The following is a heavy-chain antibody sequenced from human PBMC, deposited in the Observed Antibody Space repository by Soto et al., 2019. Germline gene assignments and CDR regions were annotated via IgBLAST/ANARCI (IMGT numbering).Heavy chain of an antibody. D-gene: IGHD3-22*01. CDR3: ARDGGYERSGYGMDV. Sequence: GGSLRLSCAASGFTFSSYAMHWVRQAPGKGLEWVAVISYDGSNKYYADSVKGRFTISRDNSKNTLYLQMNSLRAEDTAVYYCARDGGYERSGYGMDVWGQGTTVTVSS. V-gene: IGHV3-30-3*01. CDR2: ISYDGSNK. CDR1: GFTFSSYA. J-gene: IGHJ6*02.